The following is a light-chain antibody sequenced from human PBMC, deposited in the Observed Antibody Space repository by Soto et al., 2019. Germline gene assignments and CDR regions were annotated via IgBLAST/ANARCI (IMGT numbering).Light chain of an antibody. CDR1: FSDVGGYDY. J-gene: IGLJ1*01. Sequence: QSSLTQPASVSGSPGQSIAISCTGTFSDVGGYDYASWYQQHPGKAPKLIIYDVYNRPSGVSNRFSGSKSGNTASLTISGLQAEDEADYYCTSYTSASTPYVFGSGTKVTVL. CDR3: TSYTSASTPYV. CDR2: DVY. V-gene: IGLV2-14*03.